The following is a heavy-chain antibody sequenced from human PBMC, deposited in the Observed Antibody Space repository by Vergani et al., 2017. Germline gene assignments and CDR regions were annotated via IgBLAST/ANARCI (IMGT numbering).Heavy chain of an antibody. CDR3: ARQSAMIISQGDFDY. J-gene: IGHJ4*02. CDR2: INQSGST. V-gene: IGHV4-34*01. D-gene: IGHD5-18*01. Sequence: QVQLQQWGAGLLKPSETLSLTCAVYGGSFSGYYWSWIRQPPGKGLEWIGEINQSGSTNYNPSLKSRVTISVDTSNDQFSLRLASMAAADTAMYFCARQSAMIISQGDFDYWGQGVLVTVSS. CDR1: GGSFSGYY.